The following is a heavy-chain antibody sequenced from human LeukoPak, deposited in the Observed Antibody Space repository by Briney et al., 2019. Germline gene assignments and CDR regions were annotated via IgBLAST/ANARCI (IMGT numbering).Heavy chain of an antibody. CDR3: ARDPGYCSSSTCYSAPRFDY. J-gene: IGHJ4*02. Sequence: SETLSLTCTVSGGSISTYYWTWIRQPPGKGLEWIGYIYYSGSTNYNPSLKSRVTISLDTSKNQFSLKLSSVTAADTAVYYCARDPGYCSSSTCYSAPRFDYWGQGALVTVSS. CDR2: IYYSGST. CDR1: GGSISTYY. D-gene: IGHD2-15*01. V-gene: IGHV4-59*01.